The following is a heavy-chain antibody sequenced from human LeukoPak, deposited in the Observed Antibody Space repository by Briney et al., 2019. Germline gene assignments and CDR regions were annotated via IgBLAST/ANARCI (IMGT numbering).Heavy chain of an antibody. V-gene: IGHV4-59*01. CDR1: GTSIGIYY. CDR2: IYYSGST. CDR3: ARDVAGTNDY. D-gene: IGHD1-7*01. Sequence: SETLSLTCSVSGTSIGIYYWSWIRQPPGKGLEWIGYIYYSGSTNYNPSLKSRVTISVDTSKNQFSLKLSSVTAADTAVYYCARDVAGTNDYWGQGTLVTVSS. J-gene: IGHJ4*02.